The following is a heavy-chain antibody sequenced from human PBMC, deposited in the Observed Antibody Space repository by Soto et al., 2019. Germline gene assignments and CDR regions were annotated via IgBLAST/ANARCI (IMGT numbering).Heavy chain of an antibody. J-gene: IGHJ6*03. CDR3: AREEVRGGYMDV. CDR2: IYYSGST. CDR1: GGSISSYY. D-gene: IGHD3-16*01. Sequence: SETLSLTCTVSGGSISSYYWSWIRQPPGKGLEWIGYIYYSGSTNYNPSLKSRVTISVDTSKNQFSLKLSSATAADTAVYYCAREEVRGGYMDVWGKGTTVTVSS. V-gene: IGHV4-59*01.